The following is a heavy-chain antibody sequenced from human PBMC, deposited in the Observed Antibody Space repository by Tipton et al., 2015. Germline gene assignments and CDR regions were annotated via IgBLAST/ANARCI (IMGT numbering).Heavy chain of an antibody. D-gene: IGHD5-18*01. CDR1: SDSISKYY. V-gene: IGHV4-59*01. J-gene: IGHJ5*02. Sequence: TLSLTCSVSSDSISKYYWSWIRQPPGKELEWIGYIQYSGSTNYNPSLKSRVTISADTSKNQFSLTLRSVTAADTAVYYCARFMGYSYGPDNWFDPWGQGILVTVSS. CDR3: ARFMGYSYGPDNWFDP. CDR2: IQYSGST.